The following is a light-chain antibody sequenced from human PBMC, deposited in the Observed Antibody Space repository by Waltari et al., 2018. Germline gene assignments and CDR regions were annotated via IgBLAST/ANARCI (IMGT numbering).Light chain of an antibody. CDR3: CSYAGSSTFV. J-gene: IGLJ3*02. CDR1: SSDVGSYNL. Sequence: QSALTQPASVSGSPGQSITISCTGTSSDVGSYNLVSWYQQHPGKAPKLRIYDVSKRPSGVSNRFSGSKSGNTASLTISGLQAEDEADYYCCSYAGSSTFVFGGGTKLTVL. V-gene: IGLV2-23*02. CDR2: DVS.